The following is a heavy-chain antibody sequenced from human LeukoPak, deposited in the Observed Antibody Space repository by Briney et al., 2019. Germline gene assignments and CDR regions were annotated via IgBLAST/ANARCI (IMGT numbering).Heavy chain of an antibody. CDR2: IYYSGST. CDR1: GYSISSGYY. V-gene: IGHV4-38-2*02. D-gene: IGHD2-15*01. CDR3: ATGWKLDY. J-gene: IGHJ4*02. Sequence: PSETLSLTCTVSGYSISSGYYWGWIRQPPGKGLEWIGSIYYSGSTYYNPSLKSRVTISVDTSKNQFSLKLSSVTAADTAVYYCATGWKLDYWGQGTLVTVSS.